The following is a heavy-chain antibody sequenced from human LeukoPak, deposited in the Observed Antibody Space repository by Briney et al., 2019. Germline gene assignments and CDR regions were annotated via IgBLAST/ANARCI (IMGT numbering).Heavy chain of an antibody. D-gene: IGHD2-2*01. CDR1: GASISNYY. J-gene: IGHJ3*02. CDR2: IYISEST. Sequence: PSETLSLTCTVSGASISNYYWSWIRQPAGKGLEWIGRIYISESTNYNPSLKGRVTMPVDTSKNQFSLKLRSVTAADTAVYYCAREGLSIVGVPAAMYAFDIWGQGTMVTVSS. V-gene: IGHV4-4*07. CDR3: AREGLSIVGVPAAMYAFDI.